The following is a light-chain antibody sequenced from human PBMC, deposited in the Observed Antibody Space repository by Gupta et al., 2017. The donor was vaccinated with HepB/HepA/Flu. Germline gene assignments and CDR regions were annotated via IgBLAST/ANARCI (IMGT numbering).Light chain of an antibody. V-gene: IGKV1-39*01. CDR3: LQSSTNPYT. CDR1: QSIRAY. CDR2: GAS. Sequence: DIQMTQSPSSLSASVGDRVTITCRASQSIRAYLNWYQQKAGRAPRLLIYGASNLQTGVPSRFSGSGSGTDFTLTISNLQPEDFATFYCLQSSTNPYTFGQGTKVEI. J-gene: IGKJ2*01.